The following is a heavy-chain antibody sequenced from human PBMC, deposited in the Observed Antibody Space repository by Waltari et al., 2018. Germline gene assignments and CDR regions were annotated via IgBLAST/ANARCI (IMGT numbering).Heavy chain of an antibody. CDR3: ARGRERFLEWLFDNGGMDV. D-gene: IGHD3-3*01. J-gene: IGHJ6*02. Sequence: QVQLVQSGAEVKKPGSSVKVSCKASGGTFSSYAISWVRRAPGQGLEWMGGIIPIFGTANYAQKFQGRVTITADESTSTAYMELSSLRSEDTAVYYCARGRERFLEWLFDNGGMDVWGQGTTVTVSS. V-gene: IGHV1-69*01. CDR1: GGTFSSYA. CDR2: IIPIFGTA.